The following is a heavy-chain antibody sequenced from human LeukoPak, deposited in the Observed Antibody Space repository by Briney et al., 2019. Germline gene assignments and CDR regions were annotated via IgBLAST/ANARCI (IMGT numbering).Heavy chain of an antibody. CDR1: GGSISSCSYY. CDR2: IYYIGST. Sequence: PSETLTLTCTVSGGSISSCSYYWGWIRQPPGKGLEWIGTIYYIGSTYYNPSLQSRVTISVDTSKNQFSLKLSSVTAADTAVFYCARLLYSWDGIDYWGQGSLVTVSS. CDR3: ARLLYSWDGIDY. V-gene: IGHV4-39*01. J-gene: IGHJ4*02. D-gene: IGHD1-1*01.